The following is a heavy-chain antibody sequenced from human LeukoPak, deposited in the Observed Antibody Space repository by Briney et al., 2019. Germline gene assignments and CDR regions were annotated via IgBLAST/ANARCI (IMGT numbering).Heavy chain of an antibody. V-gene: IGHV1-69*05. CDR1: GGTFSSYA. Sequence: SVKVSCKASGGTFSSYAISWVRQAPGQGLEWMGRTIPIFGTANYAQKFQGRVTITTDESTSTAYMELSSLRSEDTAVYYCARSSSSWYEGPPFDPGGQGTLVTVSS. CDR2: TIPIFGTA. CDR3: ARSSSSWYEGPPFDP. D-gene: IGHD6-13*01. J-gene: IGHJ5*02.